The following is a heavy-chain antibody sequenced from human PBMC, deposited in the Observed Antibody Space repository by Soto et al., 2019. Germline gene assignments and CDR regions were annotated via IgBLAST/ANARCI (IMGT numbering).Heavy chain of an antibody. Sequence: PSETLSLTCTVSGDSFSSDDYYWSWIRQPPGKGLEWIGYISYRVDTYYSPSLKSRVTMSIDTSKNQFSLNVSSVTAADTAVYYCARVAGVAYCGGDCYHSDYWGQGTLVTVSS. CDR1: GDSFSSDDYY. V-gene: IGHV4-30-4*01. J-gene: IGHJ4*02. CDR3: ARVAGVAYCGGDCYHSDY. D-gene: IGHD2-21*02. CDR2: ISYRVDT.